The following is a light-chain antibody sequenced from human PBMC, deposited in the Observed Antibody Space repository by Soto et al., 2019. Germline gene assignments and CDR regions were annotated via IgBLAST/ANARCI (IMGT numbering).Light chain of an antibody. CDR3: QQGATSPLT. V-gene: IGKV3-20*01. CDR1: QSVGNNY. J-gene: IGKJ1*01. Sequence: PGERATLSCRASQSVGNNYVAWYQQKPGQAPRLLIHDASSRATGIPDRFSGSGSGTDFTLTISILELEDFAVYFCQQGATSPLTFGQGTRVDIK. CDR2: DAS.